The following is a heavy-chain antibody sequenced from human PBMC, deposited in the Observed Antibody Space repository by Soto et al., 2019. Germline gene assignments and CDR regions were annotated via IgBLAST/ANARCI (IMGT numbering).Heavy chain of an antibody. D-gene: IGHD1-26*01. CDR2: IYYSGSA. Sequence: SETPSLNCTVSGGSISNYSWNWIRQPPGKGLESIGYIYYSGSANYSPSIKSRVNISVDTSKNEFSLKLSSVTAADTAIYYCARGDREHTKSIAPDHWGQGTLVTVTS. V-gene: IGHV4-59*01. J-gene: IGHJ4*02. CDR1: GGSISNYS. CDR3: ARGDREHTKSIAPDH.